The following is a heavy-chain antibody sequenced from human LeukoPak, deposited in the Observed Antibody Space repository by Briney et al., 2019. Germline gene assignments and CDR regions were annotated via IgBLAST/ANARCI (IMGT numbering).Heavy chain of an antibody. CDR3: AREKIQLWLNNWFDP. V-gene: IGHV3-21*01. CDR2: ISSSSSYI. CDR1: GYSFTNYW. D-gene: IGHD5-18*01. Sequence: GESLKISCKGSGYSFTNYWIAWVRQAPGKGLEWVSSISSSSSYIYYADSVKGRFTISRDNAKNSLYLQMNSLRAEDTAVYYCAREKIQLWLNNWFDPWGQGTLVTVSS. J-gene: IGHJ5*02.